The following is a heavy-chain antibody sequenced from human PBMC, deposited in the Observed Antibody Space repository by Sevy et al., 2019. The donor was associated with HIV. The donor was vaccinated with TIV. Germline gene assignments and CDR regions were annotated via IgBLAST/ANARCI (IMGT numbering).Heavy chain of an antibody. CDR1: GFTFSSYA. CDR2: ISGSGGST. D-gene: IGHD3-10*01. J-gene: IGHJ4*02. Sequence: GGSLRLSCAASGFTFSSYAMSWVRQAPGKGLEWVSAISGSGGSTYYADSVKGRFTISRDNSKNTLYLQMNSLGAEETAVYYCAKTFSGSYYNALDYWGQGTLVTVSS. CDR3: AKTFSGSYYNALDY. V-gene: IGHV3-23*01.